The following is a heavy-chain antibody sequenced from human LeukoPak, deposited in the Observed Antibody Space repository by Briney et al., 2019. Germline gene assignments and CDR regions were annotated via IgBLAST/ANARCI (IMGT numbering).Heavy chain of an antibody. CDR3: AKVVLLLTASDAFDF. CDR2: ISGNDGST. CDR1: GFPFSSNA. D-gene: IGHD2-21*02. Sequence: GGSLRLSCAASGFPFSSNAMSCVRQAPGKGLEGVSTISGNDGSTYNAASVKGWFTISRDNFKNTVFLRMNSLRAEDTAVYYCAKVVLLLTASDAFDFWGQGTKVTVSS. J-gene: IGHJ3*01. V-gene: IGHV3-23*01.